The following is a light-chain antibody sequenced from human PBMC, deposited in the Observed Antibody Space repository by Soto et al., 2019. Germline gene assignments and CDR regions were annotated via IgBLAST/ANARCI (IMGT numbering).Light chain of an antibody. Sequence: SYELTHPHSVSVSPGKRARISCERNNIGTKSVHWYQQKPRQAPVLVIYYDSDRPSGIPERFSGSYAGNTATLTISTVEAGDEADYSCQVWDRRSDQRVVFGGGTKVTVL. J-gene: IGLJ2*01. CDR3: QVWDRRSDQRVV. V-gene: IGLV3-21*04. CDR2: YDS. CDR1: NIGTKS.